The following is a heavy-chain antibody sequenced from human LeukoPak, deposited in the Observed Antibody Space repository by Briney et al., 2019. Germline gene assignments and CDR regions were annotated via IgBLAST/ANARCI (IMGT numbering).Heavy chain of an antibody. CDR1: GFTFGSYA. J-gene: IGHJ6*03. CDR3: AKGGGYEAQYYYYYLDV. V-gene: IGHV3-23*01. D-gene: IGHD5-12*01. Sequence: PGGSLRLSCAASGFTFGSYAMSWVRQAPGKGLEWVSAISGSGGSTYYADSVKGRFTISRDNSKNTLYLQMNSLRAEDTAVYYCAKGGGYEAQYYYYYLDVWGKGTTVTISS. CDR2: ISGSGGST.